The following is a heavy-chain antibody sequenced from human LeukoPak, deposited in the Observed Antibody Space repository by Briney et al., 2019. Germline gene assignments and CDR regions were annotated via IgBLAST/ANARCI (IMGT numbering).Heavy chain of an antibody. J-gene: IGHJ4*02. CDR1: GGSISSSSYY. V-gene: IGHV4-39*01. Sequence: PSETLSLTCTVSGGSISSSSYYWGWIRQPPGKGLEWIGSIYYSGSTYYNPSLKSRVTISVDTSKNQFSLKLSSVTAADTAVYCCARVTGYSSGWYVGYWGQGTLVTVSS. D-gene: IGHD6-19*01. CDR2: IYYSGST. CDR3: ARVTGYSSGWYVGY.